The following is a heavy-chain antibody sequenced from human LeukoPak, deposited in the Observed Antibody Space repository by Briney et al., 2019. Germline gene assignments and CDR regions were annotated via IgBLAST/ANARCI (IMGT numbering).Heavy chain of an antibody. Sequence: SETLSLTCSVSGDSISSRSYYWTWIRQHPETGLEWIGYIWNSGSTNYNPALKSRVTISVDTSKNHFSLKLTSVTAADTAIYYCARDVSSMFPNWFDPWGQGVLVSVSS. CDR1: GDSISSRSYY. V-gene: IGHV4-31*03. J-gene: IGHJ5*02. D-gene: IGHD6-6*01. CDR3: ARDVSSMFPNWFDP. CDR2: IWNSGST.